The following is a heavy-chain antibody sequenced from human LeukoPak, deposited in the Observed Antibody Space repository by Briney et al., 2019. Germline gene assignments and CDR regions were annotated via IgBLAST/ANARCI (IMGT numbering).Heavy chain of an antibody. CDR3: ARLYYDILTGYYSFDY. Sequence: PSETLSLTCSVSGDSISNSLYYWGWIRQPPGKGLEWIGNIYYSGSTYFNTSLKSRVTILLDTSKNQFSLKLTSVTAADTAVYYCARLYYDILTGYYSFDYWGQGTLVTVSS. CDR1: GDSISNSLYY. CDR2: IYYSGST. J-gene: IGHJ4*02. D-gene: IGHD3-9*01. V-gene: IGHV4-39*07.